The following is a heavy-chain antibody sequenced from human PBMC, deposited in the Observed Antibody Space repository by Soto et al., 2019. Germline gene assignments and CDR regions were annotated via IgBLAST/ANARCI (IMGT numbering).Heavy chain of an antibody. CDR3: AREWFLEWLSRVPPSNTQEVVSSHGMEV. CDR1: GFTFSSYG. J-gene: IGHJ6*02. CDR2: IWYDGSNR. V-gene: IGHV3-33*01. Sequence: GGSLRLSCAASGFTFSSYGMHWVRQAPGKGLEWVAVIWYDGSNRYYADSVKGRFTISRDNSKNTLYLQMNSLRAEDTAVYYCAREWFLEWLSRVPPSNTQEVVSSHGMEVWGQGTTVTVSS. D-gene: IGHD3-3*01.